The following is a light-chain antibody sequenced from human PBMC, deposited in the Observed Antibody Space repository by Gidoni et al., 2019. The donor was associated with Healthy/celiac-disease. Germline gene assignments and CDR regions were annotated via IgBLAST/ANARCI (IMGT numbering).Light chain of an antibody. CDR3: CSYAGSSTFLYV. Sequence: QSALTQPASVSGSPGQSITNSCTGTSSDVGSYNLVSWYQQHPGKAPKLMIYEVSKRPSEVSNRFSGSKSGNTASLTISGLQAEDEADYYCCSYAGSSTFLYVFGTGTKVTVL. J-gene: IGLJ1*01. V-gene: IGLV2-23*02. CDR2: EVS. CDR1: SSDVGSYNL.